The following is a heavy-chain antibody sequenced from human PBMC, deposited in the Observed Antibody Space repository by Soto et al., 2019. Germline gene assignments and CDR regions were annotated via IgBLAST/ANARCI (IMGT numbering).Heavy chain of an antibody. CDR1: GGSFSGYY. J-gene: IGHJ5*02. D-gene: IGHD3-10*01. Sequence: QVQLQQWGAGLLKPSETLSLTCAVYGGSFSGYYWSWIRQPPGKGLEWIGEINHSGSTNYNPSLKSRVTISVDTSKNQFSLTLSSVTAADTAVYYCARGYYGSGRKLDPWGQGTLVTVSS. V-gene: IGHV4-34*01. CDR3: ARGYYGSGRKLDP. CDR2: INHSGST.